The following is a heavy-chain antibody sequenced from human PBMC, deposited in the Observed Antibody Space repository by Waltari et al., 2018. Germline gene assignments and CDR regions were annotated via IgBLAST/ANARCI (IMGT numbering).Heavy chain of an antibody. J-gene: IGHJ3*02. Sequence: EVQLVQSGAELKKSGKSLTISCEASGYSFTSYWIAGGRQVPGRGLEWMGVISPHDSDTRYSPSFQGQVTLSVDTYINTAYLQWSSLKVSDSAMFYCARSYNDIWTGYWRDPLDIWGQGTMVTVSS. CDR1: GYSFTSYW. V-gene: IGHV5-51*03. D-gene: IGHD3-9*01. CDR2: ISPHDSDT. CDR3: ARSYNDIWTGYWRDPLDI.